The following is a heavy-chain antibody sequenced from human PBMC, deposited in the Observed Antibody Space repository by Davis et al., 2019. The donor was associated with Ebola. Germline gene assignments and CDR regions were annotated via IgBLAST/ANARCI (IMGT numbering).Heavy chain of an antibody. CDR2: IYSGGST. Sequence: GESLKISCAASGFTVSSNYMSWVRQAPGKGLEWVSVIYSGGSTYYADSVKGQFTISRDNSKNTLYLQMNSLRAEDTAVYYCARAVPYYDILTGYSYFDYWGQGTLVTVSS. D-gene: IGHD3-9*01. V-gene: IGHV3-53*01. CDR1: GFTVSSNY. J-gene: IGHJ4*02. CDR3: ARAVPYYDILTGYSYFDY.